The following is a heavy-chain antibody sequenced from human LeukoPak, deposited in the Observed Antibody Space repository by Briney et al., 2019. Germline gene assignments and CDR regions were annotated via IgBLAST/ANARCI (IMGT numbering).Heavy chain of an antibody. Sequence: GESLKISCKGSGYSFTSYWIGWVRQMPGKGLEWMGIIYPGDSDTRYSPSFQGQVTISADKSISTSYLQWSSLKASDTAMYYCARHRGITMVRGDRQYYFDYWGQGTLVTVSS. CDR1: GYSFTSYW. J-gene: IGHJ4*02. V-gene: IGHV5-51*01. CDR3: ARHRGITMVRGDRQYYFDY. CDR2: IYPGDSDT. D-gene: IGHD3-10*01.